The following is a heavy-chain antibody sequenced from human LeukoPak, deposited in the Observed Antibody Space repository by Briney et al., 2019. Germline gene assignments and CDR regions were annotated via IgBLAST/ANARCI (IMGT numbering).Heavy chain of an antibody. D-gene: IGHD3-22*01. CDR1: GYSFTSYW. Sequence: GESLKISCKGSGYSFTSYWIGWVRQMPGKGLEWMGIIYPGDSDTRYSPSFQGQVTISADKSISTAYLQWSSLKASDTAMYYCARRFYYYDSSGYSPDFDYWGQGTLVTVSS. CDR3: ARRFYYYDSSGYSPDFDY. J-gene: IGHJ4*02. CDR2: IYPGDSDT. V-gene: IGHV5-51*01.